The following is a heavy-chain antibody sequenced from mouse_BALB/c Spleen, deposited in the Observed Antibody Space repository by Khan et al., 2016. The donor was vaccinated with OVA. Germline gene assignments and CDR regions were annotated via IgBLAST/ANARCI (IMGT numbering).Heavy chain of an antibody. D-gene: IGHD2-13*01. CDR2: ISPGNSDP. J-gene: IGHJ3*01. CDR1: GYTFTRYW. CDR3: TRLGDRFAY. Sequence: EVQLQQSGTVLARPGTSVKMSCKASGYTFTRYWMHWVKQRPGQGLEWIAAISPGNSDPSYNKKFKGKAKLTAVTSTSTPYMELSSLTTEDATVYYWTRLGDRFAYWGQGTLVTVAA. V-gene: IGHV1-5*01.